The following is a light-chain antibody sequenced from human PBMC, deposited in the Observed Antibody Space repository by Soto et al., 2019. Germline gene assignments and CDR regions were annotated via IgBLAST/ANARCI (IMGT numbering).Light chain of an antibody. Sequence: GDRVTITCRASQSISDSLAWYQQKPGRAPNLLIFDASSLQSGVPSRFSGSGSGTEFTLTISSLQPDDFATYYCQHYTIYPYTFGQRTKVDIK. CDR1: QSISDS. V-gene: IGKV1-5*01. CDR2: DAS. J-gene: IGKJ2*01. CDR3: QHYTIYPYT.